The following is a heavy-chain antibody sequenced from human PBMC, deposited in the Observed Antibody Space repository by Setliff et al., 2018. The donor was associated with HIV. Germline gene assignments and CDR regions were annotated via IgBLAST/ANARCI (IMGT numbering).Heavy chain of an antibody. CDR1: AYSIRNGYY. CDR2: LYYDGNT. CDR3: ARETIRSGHPSEAGFDF. Sequence: SETLSLTCTVSAYSIRNGYYWGWIRQSPGKGLEWIGTLYYDGNTYYNPSLKSRVTMSVDTSKNQFSLNLNSVTAADTAVYYCARETIRSGHPSEAGFDFWGQGALVTGS. D-gene: IGHD6-19*01. V-gene: IGHV4-38-2*02. J-gene: IGHJ4*02.